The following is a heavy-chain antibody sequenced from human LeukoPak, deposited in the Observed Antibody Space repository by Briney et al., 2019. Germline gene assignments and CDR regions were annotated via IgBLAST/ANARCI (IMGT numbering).Heavy chain of an antibody. D-gene: IGHD3-10*01. J-gene: IGHJ4*02. V-gene: IGHV3-23*01. CDR2: ISGSGGST. Sequence: PGGSLRLSCAASGFTFTNYAMSWVRQAPGKGLEWVSIISGSGGSTYYADSVKGRFTISRDNSKNTLYLQMNSLRAEDTAVYYCANDYRSGSFHDFWGQGTLVTVSS. CDR1: GFTFTNYA. CDR3: ANDYRSGSFHDF.